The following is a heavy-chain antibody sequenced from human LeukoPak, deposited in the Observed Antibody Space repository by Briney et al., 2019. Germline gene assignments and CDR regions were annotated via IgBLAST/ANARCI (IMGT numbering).Heavy chain of an antibody. CDR2: INHSGST. J-gene: IGHJ5*02. Sequence: SETLSLTCAVSGGSFSGYYWSWIRQPPGKGLEWIGEINHSGSTNYNPSLKSRVTISVDTSKNQFSLKLSSVTAADTAIYYCARVGLDNTGWHISWFDPWGQGTRVTVSS. D-gene: IGHD6-19*01. CDR1: GGSFSGYY. CDR3: ARVGLDNTGWHISWFDP. V-gene: IGHV4-34*01.